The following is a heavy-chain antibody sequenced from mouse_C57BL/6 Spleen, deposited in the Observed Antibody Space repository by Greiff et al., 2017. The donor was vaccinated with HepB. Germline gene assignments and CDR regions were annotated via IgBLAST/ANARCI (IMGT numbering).Heavy chain of an antibody. CDR3: ARHEDYGISYWYFDV. CDR2: FYTGSGSI. CDR1: GYTFTEYT. Sequence: VQLQQSGAELVKPGASVKLSCKASGYTFTEYTIHWVKQRSGQGLEWIGWFYTGSGSIKYNEKFKDKATLTADKSSSTVYMEISRLTSEDSAVYFWARHEDYGISYWYFDVWGTGTTVTVSS. D-gene: IGHD2-1*01. V-gene: IGHV1-62-2*01. J-gene: IGHJ1*03.